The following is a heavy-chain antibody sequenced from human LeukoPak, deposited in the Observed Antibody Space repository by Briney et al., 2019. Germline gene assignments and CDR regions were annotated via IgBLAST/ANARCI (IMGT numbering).Heavy chain of an antibody. CDR2: INPDSGGT. D-gene: IGHD1-1*01. J-gene: IGHJ3*02. Sequence: ASVKVSCKASGYIFTGYYLHWVRQAPGQGLESMGWINPDSGGTNYAQNFQGRVTMTRDTSISTAYMELSRLRSDDTAVYYCARVRTSDAFDIWGQGTMVTVSS. CDR1: GYIFTGYY. CDR3: ARVRTSDAFDI. V-gene: IGHV1-2*02.